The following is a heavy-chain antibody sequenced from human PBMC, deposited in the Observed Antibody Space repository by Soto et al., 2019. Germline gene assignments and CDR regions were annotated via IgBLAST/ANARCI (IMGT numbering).Heavy chain of an antibody. J-gene: IGHJ4*02. D-gene: IGHD3-10*01. CDR1: GFTFDDYA. V-gene: IGHV3-9*01. CDR2: ISWNSGSI. CDR3: AISSSGNFYTFDS. Sequence: GGSLRLSCAASGFTFDDYAMHWVRQVPGKGLEWVSGISWNSGSIAYADAVKGRFTTSRDSAKNSLYLQMNSLRVEDTALYYCAISSSGNFYTFDSWGQGTLVTVSS.